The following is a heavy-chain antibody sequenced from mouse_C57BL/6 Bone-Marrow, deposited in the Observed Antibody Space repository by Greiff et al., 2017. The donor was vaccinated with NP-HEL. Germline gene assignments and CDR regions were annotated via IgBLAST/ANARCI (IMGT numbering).Heavy chain of an antibody. J-gene: IGHJ2*01. CDR3: ATTVVDFDY. CDR1: GFNFTDYY. D-gene: IGHD1-1*01. V-gene: IGHV14-2*01. Sequence: VQLQQSGAELVKPGASVKLSCTASGFNFTDYYMHWVKQRPEQGLEWIGRIDPEDGETKYTQKFQGKATITADTSSSTAYLQLSSLTSEDTAVYYYATTVVDFDYWGQGTTLTVSS. CDR2: IDPEDGET.